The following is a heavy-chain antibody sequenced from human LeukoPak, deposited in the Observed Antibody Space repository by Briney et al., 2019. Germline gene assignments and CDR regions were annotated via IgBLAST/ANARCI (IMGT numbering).Heavy chain of an antibody. D-gene: IGHD1-26*01. CDR2: ISSSSSYI. Sequence: PGGSLRLSCAASGFTFSSYSMNWVRQAPGKGLEWVSSISSSSSYIYYADSVKGRFTISRDNSKNTLYLQMNSLRAEDTAVYYCAKDRSGSYSQGLDYWGQGTLVTVSS. CDR1: GFTFSSYS. V-gene: IGHV3-21*01. J-gene: IGHJ4*02. CDR3: AKDRSGSYSQGLDY.